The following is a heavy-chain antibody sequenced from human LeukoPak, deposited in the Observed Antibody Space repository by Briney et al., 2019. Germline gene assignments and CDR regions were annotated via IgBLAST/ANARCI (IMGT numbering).Heavy chain of an antibody. V-gene: IGHV4-39*07. CDR3: ARDTGYSYGLLRIGWFDP. Sequence: SETLSLTCTVSGGSISSSSYYWGWIRQPPGKGLEWIGSIYYSGSTNYNPSLKSRVTISVDTSKNQFSLKLSSVTAADTAVYYCARDTGYSYGLLRIGWFDPWGQGTLVTVSS. CDR2: IYYSGST. J-gene: IGHJ5*02. CDR1: GGSISSSSYY. D-gene: IGHD5-18*01.